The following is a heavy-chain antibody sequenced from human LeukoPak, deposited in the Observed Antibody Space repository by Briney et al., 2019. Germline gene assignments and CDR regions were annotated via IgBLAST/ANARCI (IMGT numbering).Heavy chain of an antibody. CDR2: IYWDDDK. CDR3: AHRSALGFTPNWFDP. J-gene: IGHJ5*02. CDR1: GGSISSGDYY. D-gene: IGHD2-15*01. V-gene: IGHV2-5*08. Sequence: TLSLTCTVSGGSISSGDYYWSWIRQPPGKGLEWIALIYWDDDKRYSPSLKSRLTITKDTSKNQVVLTMTNMVPVDTATYYCAHRSALGFTPNWFDPWGQGTLVTVSS.